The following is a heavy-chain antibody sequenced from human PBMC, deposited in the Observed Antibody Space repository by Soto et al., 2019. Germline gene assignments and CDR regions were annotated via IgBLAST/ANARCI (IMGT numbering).Heavy chain of an antibody. CDR2: IYHSGSA. CDR3: ARAHYGAYGYGMDV. V-gene: IGHV4-30-2*01. CDR1: GGSISSGGYS. J-gene: IGHJ6*02. D-gene: IGHD4-17*01. Sequence: QLQLQESGSGLVKPSQTLSLTCAVSGGSISSGGYSWTWIRQPPGKGLEWIGYIYHSGSAYYNPSLTSRVTISVDRSKNQFSLKLRSVTAADTAVYYCARAHYGAYGYGMDVWGQGTTVTVSS.